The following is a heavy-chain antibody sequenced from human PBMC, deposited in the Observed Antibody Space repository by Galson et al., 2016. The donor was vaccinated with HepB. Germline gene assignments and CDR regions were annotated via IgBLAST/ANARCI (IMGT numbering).Heavy chain of an antibody. CDR3: ATALIAAADNDY. CDR2: ISTRSSYI. V-gene: IGHV3-21*01. J-gene: IGHJ4*02. D-gene: IGHD6-13*01. CDR1: GFTFSRYI. Sequence: SLRLSCAASGFTFSRYIMNWVRQAPGKGLEWVASISTRSSYIYYADSVKGRFTISRDNAKNSLYLQMKNLRAEDTAVYYCATALIAAADNDYWGQGTLVTVSS.